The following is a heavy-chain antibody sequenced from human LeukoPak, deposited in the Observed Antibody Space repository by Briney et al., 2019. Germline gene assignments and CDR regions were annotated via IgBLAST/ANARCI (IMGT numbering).Heavy chain of an antibody. CDR2: MNPNSGNT. CDR1: GYTFISYD. V-gene: IGHV1-8*03. Sequence: ASVKVSCKASGYTFISYDINWVRQATGQGLEWMGWMNPNSGNTGYAQKFQGRVNITRNTSISTAYMELTSLRSEDTAVYYCARGPYCSSTSCYGYYYYYMDVWGKGTTVTVSS. J-gene: IGHJ6*03. D-gene: IGHD2-2*01. CDR3: ARGPYCSSTSCYGYYYYYMDV.